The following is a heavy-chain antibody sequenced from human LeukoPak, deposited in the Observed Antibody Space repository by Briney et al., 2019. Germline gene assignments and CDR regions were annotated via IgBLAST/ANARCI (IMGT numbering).Heavy chain of an antibody. Sequence: PSETLSLTCTVSGGSISSSSYYWGWIRQPPGKGLEWIGSIYYSGSTYYNPSLKSRVTISVDTSKNQFSLKLSSVTAADTAVYYCARTTIDTFIDYWGQGTLVTVSS. J-gene: IGHJ4*02. CDR3: ARTTIDTFIDY. V-gene: IGHV4-39*01. D-gene: IGHD5-24*01. CDR2: IYYSGST. CDR1: GGSISSSSYY.